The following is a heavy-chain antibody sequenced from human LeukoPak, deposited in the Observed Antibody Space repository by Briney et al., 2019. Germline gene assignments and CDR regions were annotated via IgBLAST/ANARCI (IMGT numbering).Heavy chain of an antibody. CDR3: AKVGYNFWSGYNY. D-gene: IGHD3-3*01. J-gene: IGHJ4*02. CDR2: ISGDGRNT. V-gene: IGHV3-23*01. CDR1: GFTFYNYA. Sequence: GGSLRLSCAASGFTFYNYAMNWVRQAPGKGLEWVSGISGDGRNTYYADSVKGRFTISRDNSKNTLYLQMNSLRAEDTAVYYCAKVGYNFWSGYNYWGQGTLVTVSS.